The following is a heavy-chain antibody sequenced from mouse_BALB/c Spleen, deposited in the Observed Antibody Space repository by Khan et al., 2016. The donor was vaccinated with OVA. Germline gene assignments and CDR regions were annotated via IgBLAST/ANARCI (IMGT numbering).Heavy chain of an antibody. Sequence: VQLKESGGGLVKPGGSLKLSCAASGFTFSTYAMSWVRQTPEKRLEWVATISSDGDYTYFPDNVTGRFTISRDNAKNTLCLQMTSLRSEDTAMYYCASSRYGSVAYWGQGTLVTVSA. D-gene: IGHD2-1*01. CDR2: ISSDGDYT. CDR3: ASSRYGSVAY. J-gene: IGHJ3*01. CDR1: GFTFSTYA. V-gene: IGHV5-9-3*01.